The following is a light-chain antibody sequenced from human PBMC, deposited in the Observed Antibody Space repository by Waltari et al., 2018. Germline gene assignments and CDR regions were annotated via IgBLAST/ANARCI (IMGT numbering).Light chain of an antibody. Sequence: DTQMTQSPSSLSASVGDRVTITCRASLNVNTYLNWFHPKPEKAPKRLIYAASSLQGGVPLRFSGSGSGTDFTLTISKLRPEDAGTFYCQQSDNTPLTFGGGTKVEI. CDR3: QQSDNTPLT. V-gene: IGKV1-39*01. J-gene: IGKJ4*01. CDR1: LNVNTY. CDR2: AAS.